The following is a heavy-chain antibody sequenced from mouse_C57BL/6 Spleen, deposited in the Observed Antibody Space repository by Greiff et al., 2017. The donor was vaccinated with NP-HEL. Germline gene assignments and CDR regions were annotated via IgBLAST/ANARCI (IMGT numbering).Heavy chain of an antibody. Sequence: EVQLQQSGPELVKPGASVKIPCKASGYTFTDYNMDWVKQSHGKSLEWIGDINPNNGGTIYNQKFKGKATLTVDKSSSTAYMELRSLTSEDTAVYYRARTSGRNWYFDVWGTGTTVTVAS. CDR2: INPNNGGT. V-gene: IGHV1-18*01. J-gene: IGHJ1*03. D-gene: IGHD1-1*01. CDR1: GYTFTDYN. CDR3: ARTSGRNWYFDV.